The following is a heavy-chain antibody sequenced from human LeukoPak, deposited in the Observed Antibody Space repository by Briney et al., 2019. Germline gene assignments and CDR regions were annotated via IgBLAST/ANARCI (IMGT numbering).Heavy chain of an antibody. CDR3: ARVGATVTTERPRRGHWYFDL. J-gene: IGHJ2*01. Sequence: TGGSLRLSCAASGFTFDDYGMSWVRHAPGKGLEWVSGINWHGGRTGYADSVKGRFTISRDNAKNALYLQMNSLRAEDTALYHCARVGATVTTERPRRGHWYFDLWGRGTLVTVSS. D-gene: IGHD4-17*01. CDR1: GFTFDDYG. CDR2: INWHGGRT. V-gene: IGHV3-20*01.